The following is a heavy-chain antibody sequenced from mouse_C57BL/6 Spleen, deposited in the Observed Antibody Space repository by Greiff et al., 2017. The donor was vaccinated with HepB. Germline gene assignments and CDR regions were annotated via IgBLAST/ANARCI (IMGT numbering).Heavy chain of an antibody. CDR1: GYSITSGYY. Sequence: EVKLQQSGPGLVKPSQSLSLTCSVTGYSITSGYYWNWIRQFPGNKLEWMGYISYDGSNNYNPSLKNRISITRDTSKNQFFLKLNSVTTEDTATYYCATLYDYDGYYAMDYWGQGTSVTVSS. J-gene: IGHJ4*01. D-gene: IGHD2-4*01. V-gene: IGHV3-6*01. CDR2: ISYDGSN. CDR3: ATLYDYDGYYAMDY.